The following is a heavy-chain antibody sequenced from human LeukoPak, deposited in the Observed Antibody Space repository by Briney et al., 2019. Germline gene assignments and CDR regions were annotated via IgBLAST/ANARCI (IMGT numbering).Heavy chain of an antibody. CDR3: ARGGFYTAMALDY. V-gene: IGHV3-7*01. J-gene: IGHJ4*02. CDR2: IKKDGSEK. Sequence: GGSLRLSCAASGFTFSSYWMSWVRQAPGKGLEWVANIKKDGSEKYYVDSVKGRFTISRDNGKNSLYLQMNSLRAEDTAVYYCARGGFYTAMALDYWGQGTLVTVSS. CDR1: GFTFSSYW. D-gene: IGHD5-18*01.